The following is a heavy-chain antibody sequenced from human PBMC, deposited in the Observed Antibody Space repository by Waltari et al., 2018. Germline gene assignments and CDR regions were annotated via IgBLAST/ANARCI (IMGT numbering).Heavy chain of an antibody. J-gene: IGHJ4*02. CDR3: ARGGTPRGMKGLLG. Sequence: QVQLVQSGAEVKKPGASVKVSCKASGYTFTGYYMHWVRQATGQGLEWMGWMNPNSGNTGYAQKFQGRVTITRNTSISTAYMELSSLRSEDTAVYYCARGGTPRGMKGLLGWGQGTLVTVSS. CDR2: MNPNSGNT. V-gene: IGHV1-8*03. D-gene: IGHD7-27*01. CDR1: GYTFTGYY.